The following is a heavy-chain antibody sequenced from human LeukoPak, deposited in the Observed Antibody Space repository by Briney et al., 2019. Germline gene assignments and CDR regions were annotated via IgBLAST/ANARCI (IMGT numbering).Heavy chain of an antibody. J-gene: IGHJ4*02. Sequence: GGSLRLSCAASGFTVSSNYMRWVRQAPGKGLEWVSVIYSGGSTYYADSVKGRFTISRDNSQNTLYLQMNSLRAEDTDVYYCARGYYDILTGYGTPFDYWGQGTLVTVSS. D-gene: IGHD3-9*01. CDR2: IYSGGST. CDR1: GFTVSSNY. CDR3: ARGYYDILTGYGTPFDY. V-gene: IGHV3-66*02.